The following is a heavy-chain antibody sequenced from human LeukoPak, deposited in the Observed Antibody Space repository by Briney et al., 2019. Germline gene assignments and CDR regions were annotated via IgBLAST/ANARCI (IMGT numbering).Heavy chain of an antibody. J-gene: IGHJ4*02. CDR2: IYSGGST. CDR1: GFTVSSNY. V-gene: IGHV3-53*01. Sequence: GGSLRLSCAASGFTVSSNYMSWVRQAPGKGLEWVSVIYSGGSTYYADSVKGRFTISRDNSKNTLYLQPNSLRAEDTAVYYCARAQGGVRGVIPYWGQGTLVTVSS. CDR3: ARAQGGVRGVIPY. D-gene: IGHD3-10*01.